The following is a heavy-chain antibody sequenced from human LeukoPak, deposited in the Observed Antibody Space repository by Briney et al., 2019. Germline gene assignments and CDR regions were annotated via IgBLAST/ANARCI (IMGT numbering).Heavy chain of an antibody. CDR1: AFTLLNYA. CDR3: ATVYGGQLWEAFDN. Sequence: GGALRLSCATSAFTLLNYAMSCVPQAPGQGLEWDSPISINGGSLHYGDSVKGRLTISRDNSKSRLHLHMNTVRAEDTAIYYCATVYGGQLWEAFDNWGQGTMVIVSS. V-gene: IGHV3-23*01. D-gene: IGHD4-23*01. J-gene: IGHJ3*02. CDR2: ISINGGSL.